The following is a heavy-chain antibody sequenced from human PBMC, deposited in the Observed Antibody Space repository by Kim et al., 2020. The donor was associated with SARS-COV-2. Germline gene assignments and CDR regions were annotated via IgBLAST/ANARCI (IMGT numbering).Heavy chain of an antibody. CDR1: GYTFTSYD. CDR2: MNPNSGNT. CDR3: AVGLGTSDFYYGMDI. Sequence: ASVKVSCKASGYTFTSYDINWVRQATGQGLEWMGWMNPNSGNTGYVQKFQGRVTMTRNTSISTAYMELSSLRSEDTAVYYCAVGLGTSDFYYGMDIWGQGNTVTVSS. J-gene: IGHJ6*02. V-gene: IGHV1-8*02. D-gene: IGHD7-27*01.